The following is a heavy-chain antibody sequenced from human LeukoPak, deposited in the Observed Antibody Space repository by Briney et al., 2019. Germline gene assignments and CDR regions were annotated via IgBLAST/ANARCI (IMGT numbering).Heavy chain of an antibody. CDR1: GGSISSYC. CDR3: ARSAYCGGDCYSAGLDY. Sequence: SETLSLTCTVSGGSISSYCWSWIRQPPGKGLEWIGYIYYSGSTNYNPSLKSRVTISVDTSKNQFSLKLSSVTAADTAVYYCARSAYCGGDCYSAGLDYWGQGTMVTVSS. CDR2: IYYSGST. D-gene: IGHD2-21*02. J-gene: IGHJ4*02. V-gene: IGHV4-59*08.